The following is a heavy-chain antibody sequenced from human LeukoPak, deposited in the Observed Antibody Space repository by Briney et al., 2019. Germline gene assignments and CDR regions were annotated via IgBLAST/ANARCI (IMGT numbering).Heavy chain of an antibody. J-gene: IGHJ5*02. CDR3: ARRDSSSWYGGWFDP. CDR1: GGSISSYY. CDR2: IYTSGST. D-gene: IGHD6-13*01. V-gene: IGHV4-4*07. Sequence: SETLSLTCTVSGGSISSYYWSWIRQPAGKGLEWIGRIYTSGSTNYNPSLKSRVTISVDTSKNQFSLKLSSVTAADTAVYYCARRDSSSWYGGWFDPWGQGTLVTVSS.